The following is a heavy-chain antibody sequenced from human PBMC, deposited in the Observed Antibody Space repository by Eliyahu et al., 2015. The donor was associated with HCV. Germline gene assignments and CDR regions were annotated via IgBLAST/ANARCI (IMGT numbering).Heavy chain of an antibody. V-gene: IGHV3-15*07. D-gene: IGHD5-18*01. Sequence: EVHLVESGGGLVKPGGSLRLSCAASGFXFSIAWMNWVRQAPGKGLQWVGRIKSVSDGGPTDYAAPVKGRFTISRDDSKKTLYLQMNSLKTEDTALYYCTSDLYSYGHRRDYWGQGTLVTVSS. J-gene: IGHJ4*02. CDR2: IKSVSDGGPT. CDR3: TSDLYSYGHRRDY. CDR1: GFXFSIAW.